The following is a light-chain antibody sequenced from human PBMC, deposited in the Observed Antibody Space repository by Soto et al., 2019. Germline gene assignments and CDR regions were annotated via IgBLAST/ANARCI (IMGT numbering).Light chain of an antibody. J-gene: IGKJ1*01. CDR2: DAS. CDR1: HNIYNY. CDR3: QQYNSYSPWS. V-gene: IGKV1-33*01. Sequence: DIQLTQSPSSLSASVGVRFTLPRQVSHNIYNYFNWYHQKPGKAPKLLIFDASNLERGVPSRFSGSGSRTEFTLTISSLQPEDFAIYYCQQYNSYSPWSFGQGTRWIS.